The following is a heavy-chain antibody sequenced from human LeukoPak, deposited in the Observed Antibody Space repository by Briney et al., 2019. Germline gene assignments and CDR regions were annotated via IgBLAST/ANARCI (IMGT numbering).Heavy chain of an antibody. J-gene: IGHJ4*02. CDR1: GYTFTSYG. D-gene: IGHD3-10*01. CDR3: ARSPLITMVRGVIGSADY. V-gene: IGHV1-18*01. Sequence: GASVKVSCKASGYTFTSYGISWVRQAPGQGLEWMGWISAYNGNTNYAQKLQGRVTMTTDTSTSTAYMELRSLRSDDTAVYYCARSPLITMVRGVIGSADYWGQGTLVTVSS. CDR2: ISAYNGNT.